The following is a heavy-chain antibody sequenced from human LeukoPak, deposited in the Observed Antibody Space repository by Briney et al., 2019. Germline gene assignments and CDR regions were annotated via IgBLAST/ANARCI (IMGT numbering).Heavy chain of an antibody. J-gene: IGHJ4*02. CDR1: GGSISSYH. Sequence: PSQTLSLTCTASGGSISSYHWSWIRQPPGKALEWIRYIYYSGSTNYNPSLKSRVTISVDTSKNQFSLKLSSVTAADTAVYYCARDVRRDGLFDYWGQGTLVTVSS. D-gene: IGHD5-24*01. CDR3: ARDVRRDGLFDY. CDR2: IYYSGST. V-gene: IGHV4-59*01.